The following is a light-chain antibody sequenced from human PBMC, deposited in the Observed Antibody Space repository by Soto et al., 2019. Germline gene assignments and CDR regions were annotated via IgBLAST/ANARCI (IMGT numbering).Light chain of an antibody. V-gene: IGKV1-5*01. J-gene: IGKJ1*01. CDR3: QQYNSYSTWT. Sequence: DIQMTQSPSTLSASVGDRVTITCRASQSISSWLAWYQQKPGKATKLLIYDASSLESGVPSRFSGSGSGTEFTLSSSSLQPDDFATYYCQQYNSYSTWTFGRGTMLEIK. CDR1: QSISSW. CDR2: DAS.